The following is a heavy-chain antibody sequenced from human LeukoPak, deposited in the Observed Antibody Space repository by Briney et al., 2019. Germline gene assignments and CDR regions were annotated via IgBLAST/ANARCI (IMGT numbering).Heavy chain of an antibody. D-gene: IGHD6-19*01. CDR3: AKIEPPRGGRSGWYETNDL. CDR2: ITTTGGTT. CDR1: GFTFKNFA. J-gene: IGHJ5*02. V-gene: IGHV3-23*01. Sequence: GGSLRLSCAASGFTFKNFAMTRVRQAPGKGLEWVSTITTTGGTTYYADSVKGRFTMSRDNSKSTLYLQMNSLRGDDSAVYFCAKIEPPRGGRSGWYETNDLWGQGTPVIVSS.